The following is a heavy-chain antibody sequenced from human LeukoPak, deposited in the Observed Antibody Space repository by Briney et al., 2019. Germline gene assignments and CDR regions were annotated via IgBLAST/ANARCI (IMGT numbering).Heavy chain of an antibody. J-gene: IGHJ6*03. D-gene: IGHD3-10*01. V-gene: IGHV4-34*01. Sequence: PSKTLSLTCAVYGGSFSGYYWSWIRQPPGKGLEWIGEINHSGSTNYNPSLKSRVTISVDTSKNQFSLKLSSVTAADTAVYYCASITMVRGVISRYYYYYMDVWGKGTTVTVSS. CDR3: ASITMVRGVISRYYYYYMDV. CDR2: INHSGST. CDR1: GGSFSGYY.